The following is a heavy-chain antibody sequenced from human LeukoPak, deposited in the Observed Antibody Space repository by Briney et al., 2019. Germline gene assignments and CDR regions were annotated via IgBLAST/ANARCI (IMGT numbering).Heavy chain of an antibody. D-gene: IGHD4-17*01. CDR2: VSYSGKT. V-gene: IGHV4-59*08. Sequence: SETLSLTCTVSGGSISTYYWSWIRQPPGKGLEWIGHVSYSGKTKYNPSLKSRVTISVDPSKDQFSLILSSVTAADTAVYYCARLVDYGDYRFGYWGQGTLVTVSS. CDR3: ARLVDYGDYRFGY. CDR1: GGSISTYY. J-gene: IGHJ4*02.